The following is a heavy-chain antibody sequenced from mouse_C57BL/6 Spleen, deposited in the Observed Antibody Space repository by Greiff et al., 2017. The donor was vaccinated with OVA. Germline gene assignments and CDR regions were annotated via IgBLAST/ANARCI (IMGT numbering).Heavy chain of an antibody. CDR1: GFTFSDYG. D-gene: IGHD1-2*01. Sequence: EVKLMESGGGLVKPGGSLKLSCAASGFTFSDYGMHWVRQAPEKGLEWVAYISSCSSTIHYADTVKGRFTFSRDNAKNTLFLQMTSLRSEDTAMYYCARRYYGPCDYWGQGTTLTVSS. J-gene: IGHJ2*01. CDR2: ISSCSSTI. CDR3: ARRYYGPCDY. V-gene: IGHV5-17*01.